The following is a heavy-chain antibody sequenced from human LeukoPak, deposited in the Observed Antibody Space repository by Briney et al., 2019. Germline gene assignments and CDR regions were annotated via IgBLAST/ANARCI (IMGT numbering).Heavy chain of an antibody. Sequence: ASVKVSCKASGYTFTGYYMHWVRQAPGQGLEWMGWINPNSGGTNYAQKFQGRVTMTRDTSISTAYMELSRLRSDDTAVYYCARQARYDFWSGYPTVDYWGQGTLVTVSS. V-gene: IGHV1-2*02. CDR2: INPNSGGT. D-gene: IGHD3-3*01. CDR1: GYTFTGYY. CDR3: ARQARYDFWSGYPTVDY. J-gene: IGHJ4*02.